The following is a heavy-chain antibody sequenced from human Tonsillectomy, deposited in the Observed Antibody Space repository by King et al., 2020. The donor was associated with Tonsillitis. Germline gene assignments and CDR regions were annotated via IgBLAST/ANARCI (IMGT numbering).Heavy chain of an antibody. CDR2: IIPRSRTT. Sequence: VQLVESWAEVKKPGSSVKVSCRASGATFTSYSIIWVRQAPGQGLEWMGGIIPRSRTTNYAQKFQGRVTITADKSTGTAYMDLSSLRSADTAVYFCARVAKASGYDVYYFDYWGQGTLVTVSS. CDR3: ARVAKASGYDVYYFDY. D-gene: IGHD5-12*01. CDR1: GATFTSYS. J-gene: IGHJ4*02. V-gene: IGHV1-69*06.